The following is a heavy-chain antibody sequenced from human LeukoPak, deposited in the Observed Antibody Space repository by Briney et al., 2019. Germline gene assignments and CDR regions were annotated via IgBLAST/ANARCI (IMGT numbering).Heavy chain of an antibody. Sequence: GGSLRLSCAASGFTFSCYSMYWRRQAPGKGLEWVSYISSSSSTLYYADSVKGRFTISRDNAKNSLYLQMNSLRAEDTAVYYCAREAPPSGVVSSYGDYGQPLDYWGQGTLVTVSS. V-gene: IGHV3-48*01. CDR3: AREAPPSGVVSSYGDYGQPLDY. J-gene: IGHJ4*02. CDR1: GFTFSCYS. D-gene: IGHD4-17*01. CDR2: ISSSSSTL.